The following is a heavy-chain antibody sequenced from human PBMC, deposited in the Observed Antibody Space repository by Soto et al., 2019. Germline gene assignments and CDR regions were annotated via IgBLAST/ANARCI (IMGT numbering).Heavy chain of an antibody. CDR1: GSSISGYY. CDR2: IYYSGST. Sequence: SETLSLTXIVSGSSISGYYWSWIRQPPGKGLEWIGNIYYSGSTNYNPSRKSRVTISVDTSKNQFSLKLNSVTAADTAVYYCARVGGYYGDYPNFDYWGQGTLVTVSS. J-gene: IGHJ4*02. V-gene: IGHV4-59*01. CDR3: ARVGGYYGDYPNFDY. D-gene: IGHD4-17*01.